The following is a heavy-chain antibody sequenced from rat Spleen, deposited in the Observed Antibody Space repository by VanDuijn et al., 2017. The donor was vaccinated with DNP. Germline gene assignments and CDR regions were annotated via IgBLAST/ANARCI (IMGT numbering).Heavy chain of an antibody. V-gene: IGHV3-1*01. CDR1: GYSITSSY. J-gene: IGHJ2*01. Sequence: EVQLQESGPGLVKPSQSLSLTCSVTGYSITSSYRWNWIRKFPGNKMEWIGHIRYSGSTSYNPSLRSRISITRDTSKNQFFLQLNSVTTEDTATYYCASYYYDGYYAMDAWGQGVMVTVSS. CDR3: ASYYYDGYYAMDA. D-gene: IGHD1-12*03. CDR2: IRYSGST.